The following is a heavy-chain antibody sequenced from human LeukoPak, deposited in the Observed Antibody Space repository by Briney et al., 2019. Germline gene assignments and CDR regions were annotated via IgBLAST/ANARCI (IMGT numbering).Heavy chain of an antibody. Sequence: TSETLSLTCTVSGGSISSGSYYWSWIRQPAGKGLEWIGRIYTSGSTNYNPSLKSRVTISVDTSKNQFSLTLSSVTAADTAVYYCARAPGGYLDYWGQGTLVTVSS. D-gene: IGHD3-16*01. CDR3: ARAPGGYLDY. CDR2: IYTSGST. CDR1: GGSISSGSYY. J-gene: IGHJ4*02. V-gene: IGHV4-61*02.